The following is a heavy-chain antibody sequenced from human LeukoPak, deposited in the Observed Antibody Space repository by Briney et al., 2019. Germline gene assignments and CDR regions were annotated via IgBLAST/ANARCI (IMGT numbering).Heavy chain of an antibody. CDR1: GGSISSGSYY. Sequence: SQTLSLTCTVSGGSISSGSYYWSWIRQPAGKGLEWIGRIYTSGSTNYNPSLKSRVTISVDTSKNQFSLKLSSVTAADTAVYYCARHDLTTVTKGVGGMYNWFDPWGQGTLVTVSS. CDR2: IYTSGST. J-gene: IGHJ5*02. D-gene: IGHD4-17*01. CDR3: ARHDLTTVTKGVGGMYNWFDP. V-gene: IGHV4-61*02.